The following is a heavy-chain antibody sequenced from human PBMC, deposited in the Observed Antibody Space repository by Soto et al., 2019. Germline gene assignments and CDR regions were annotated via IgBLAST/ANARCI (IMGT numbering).Heavy chain of an antibody. Sequence: QVQLVQSGAEVKKPGSSVKVSCKASGGTFSSYAISWVRQAPGQGLEWMGGIIPIFGTANYAQKFQGRVTITADEATSTAYMGLSSLRSEATAVYYCARASDCSCVSCYPIYYYYYGMDVWGQGNTVTVSS. J-gene: IGHJ6*02. D-gene: IGHD2-15*01. CDR1: GGTFSSYA. CDR3: ARASDCSCVSCYPIYYYYYGMDV. V-gene: IGHV1-69*01. CDR2: IIPIFGTA.